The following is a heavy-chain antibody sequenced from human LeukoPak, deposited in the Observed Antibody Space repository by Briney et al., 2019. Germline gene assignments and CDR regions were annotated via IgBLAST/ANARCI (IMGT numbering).Heavy chain of an antibody. J-gene: IGHJ6*03. Sequence: GASVKVSCKASGYTFTGYYMHWVRQAPGQGLEWMGWINPNSGGTNYAQKFQGRVTMTRDTPISTAYMELSRLRSDDTAVYYCARGLQLLWFGDHYYYYMDVWGKGTTVTVSS. V-gene: IGHV1-2*02. CDR1: GYTFTGYY. CDR3: ARGLQLLWFGDHYYYYMDV. D-gene: IGHD3-10*01. CDR2: INPNSGGT.